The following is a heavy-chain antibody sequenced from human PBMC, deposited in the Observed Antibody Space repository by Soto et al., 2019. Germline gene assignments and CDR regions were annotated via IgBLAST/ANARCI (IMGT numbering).Heavy chain of an antibody. J-gene: IGHJ5*02. CDR2: IYYSGST. V-gene: IGHV4-31*03. D-gene: IGHD3-9*01. Sequence: SETLSLTCTVSGGSISSGGYYWSWIRQHPGKGLEWIGYIYYSGSTYYNPSLKSRVTISVDTSKNQFSLKLSSVTAADTAVYYCARGPPALFSTAAPFDPWGQGTLVTVSS. CDR1: GGSISSGGYY. CDR3: ARGPPALFSTAAPFDP.